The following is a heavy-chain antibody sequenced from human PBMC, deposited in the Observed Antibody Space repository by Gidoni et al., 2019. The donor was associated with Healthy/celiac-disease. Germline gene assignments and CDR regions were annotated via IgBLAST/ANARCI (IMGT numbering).Heavy chain of an antibody. V-gene: IGHV4-34*01. J-gene: IGHJ5*02. D-gene: IGHD6-13*01. Sequence: QVQLQQWCAGLLKPPETLSLTCAVYGGSFSGYSWSWIRQPPGKGMEWIGELNHSGSTHYNTSRKSRVTISVDTSKNQFSLKLSSVTAEDTAVYYCARGAIKQQQQKSNWFDPWGQGTLVTVSS. CDR3: ARGAIKQQQQKSNWFDP. CDR1: GGSFSGYS. CDR2: LNHSGST.